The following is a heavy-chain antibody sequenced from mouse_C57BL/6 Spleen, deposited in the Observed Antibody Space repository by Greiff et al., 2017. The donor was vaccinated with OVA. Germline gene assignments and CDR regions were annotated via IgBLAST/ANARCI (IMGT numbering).Heavy chain of an antibody. V-gene: IGHV1-61*01. J-gene: IGHJ3*01. CDR3: ARRYYGAWFAY. CDR1: GYTFTSYW. D-gene: IGHD1-2*01. Sequence: QVQLQRPGAELVRPGSSVKLSCKVSGYTFTSYWMYWVKQRPGQGLEWIGNIYPSDSETHYNQKFKDKATLTVDKSSSTAYMQLSSLTSEDSAVYYCARRYYGAWFAYWGQGTLVTVSA. CDR2: IYPSDSET.